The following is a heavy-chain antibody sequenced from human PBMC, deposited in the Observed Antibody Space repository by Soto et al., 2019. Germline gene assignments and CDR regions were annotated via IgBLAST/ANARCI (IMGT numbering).Heavy chain of an antibody. D-gene: IGHD2-2*02. CDR1: GYTFSGYY. V-gene: IGHV1-2*02. CDR2: INPNSGGT. Sequence: SVKVSCKASGYTFSGYYIHWLRQAPGQGLEWMGWINPNSGGTNYAQKFQGRVTVTRDTPTSTAYMELSRLTSDDTAVYYCARSLTEGYCTITGCYTRPLYGMDVWGQGTTVNVSS. CDR3: ARSLTEGYCTITGCYTRPLYGMDV. J-gene: IGHJ6*02.